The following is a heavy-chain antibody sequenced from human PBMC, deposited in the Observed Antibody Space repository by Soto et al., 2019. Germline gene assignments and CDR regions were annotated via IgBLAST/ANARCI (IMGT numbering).Heavy chain of an antibody. V-gene: IGHV3-9*01. CDR1: GFTFDDYA. CDR2: ISWNSGSI. Sequence: EVQLVESGGGLVQPGRSLRLSCAASGFTFDDYAMHWVRQAPGKGLEWVSGISWNSGSIGYADSVKGRFTISRDSAKNSLYLQMNSLRAEDTALYYCAKDAITMVRGVISYYGMDVWGQGTTVTVSS. J-gene: IGHJ6*02. CDR3: AKDAITMVRGVISYYGMDV. D-gene: IGHD3-10*01.